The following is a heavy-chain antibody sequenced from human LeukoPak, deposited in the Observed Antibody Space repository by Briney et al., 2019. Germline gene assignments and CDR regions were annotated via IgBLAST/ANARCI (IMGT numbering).Heavy chain of an antibody. CDR1: GFTFSSYA. D-gene: IGHD7-27*01. CDR2: ISYDGSNK. Sequence: KPGGSLRLSCAASGFTFSSYAMHWVRQAPGKGLDWVTVISYDGSNKYSADSAKGRFTISRDNSKNTLYLQMNSLRAEDTAVYYCARSAPNWGGLDYWGQGTLVTVSS. CDR3: ARSAPNWGGLDY. V-gene: IGHV3-30-3*01. J-gene: IGHJ4*02.